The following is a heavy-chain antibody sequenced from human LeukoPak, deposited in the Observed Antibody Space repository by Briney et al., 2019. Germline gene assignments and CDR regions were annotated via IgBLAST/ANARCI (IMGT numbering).Heavy chain of an antibody. CDR2: INHRGST. J-gene: IGHJ6*02. Sequence: PSETLSLTCAVYGGSFSGYYWSWIRQPPGKGLEWIGEINHRGSTNYNPSLKSRVTISVDTSKNQFSLKLSSVTAADTAVYYCARVRYYYYGMDVWGQGTTVTVSS. V-gene: IGHV4-34*01. CDR1: GGSFSGYY. CDR3: ARVRYYYYGMDV.